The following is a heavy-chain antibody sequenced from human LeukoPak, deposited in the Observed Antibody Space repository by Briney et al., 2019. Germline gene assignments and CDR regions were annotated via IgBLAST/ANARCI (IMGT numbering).Heavy chain of an antibody. CDR2: IQYDGSNK. CDR1: GFTFSGFG. Sequence: GGSLRLSCAASGFTFSGFGMQWVRQVPDKGLAWVAFIQYDGSNKYYADSVKGRFTISRDNSKNTLYLQMNSLRAEDTAVYYCVGLNYNSGSHRNYWGQGTLVTVSS. CDR3: VGLNYNSGSHRNY. D-gene: IGHD3-10*01. V-gene: IGHV3-30*02. J-gene: IGHJ4*02.